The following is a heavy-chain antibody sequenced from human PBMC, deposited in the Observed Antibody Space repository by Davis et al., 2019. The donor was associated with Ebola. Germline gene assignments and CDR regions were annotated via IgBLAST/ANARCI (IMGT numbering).Heavy chain of an antibody. V-gene: IGHV3-49*02. CDR2: IRSKAYGGTT. CDR3: TREMYYDILTGYLTPYNWFDP. J-gene: IGHJ5*02. D-gene: IGHD3-9*01. Sequence: WIRQPPGKGLEWVGFIRSKAYGGTTEYAASVKGRFTISRDDSKSIAYLQMNSLKTEDTAVYYCTREMYYDILTGYLTPYNWFDPWGQGTLVTVSS.